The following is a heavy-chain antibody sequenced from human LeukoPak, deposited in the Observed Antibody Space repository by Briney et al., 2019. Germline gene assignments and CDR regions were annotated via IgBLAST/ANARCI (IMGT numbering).Heavy chain of an antibody. D-gene: IGHD2-2*01. CDR1: GFTLSPYW. CDR2: INSDGSST. Sequence: GGSLRLSCAASGFTLSPYWMHWVRHAPGKGLVWVTHINSDGSSTTYADSVKGRFTISRDNTKNTLYLQMNILRAEDTAVYYCTRARCSRTSCNTESDYWGQGTLVTVSS. CDR3: TRARCSRTSCNTESDY. V-gene: IGHV3-74*01. J-gene: IGHJ4*02.